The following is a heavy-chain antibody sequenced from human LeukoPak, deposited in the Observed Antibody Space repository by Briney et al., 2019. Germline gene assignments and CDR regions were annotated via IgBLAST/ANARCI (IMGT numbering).Heavy chain of an antibody. J-gene: IGHJ4*02. V-gene: IGHV3-72*01. D-gene: IGHD4-17*01. CDR2: IRNKADGYTT. Sequence: GGSLRLSCVASGFTFSPHYMDWVRQSPGQGLEWVGLIRNKADGYTTIYAASVKGRFTISRDDSKNSVYLQMDSLKTEDTAVYYCGDLGSTGTDHWGQATLVTVSS. CDR3: GDLGSTGTDH. CDR1: GFTFSPHY.